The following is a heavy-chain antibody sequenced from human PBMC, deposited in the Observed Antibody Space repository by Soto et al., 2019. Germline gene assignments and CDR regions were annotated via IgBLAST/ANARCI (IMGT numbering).Heavy chain of an antibody. V-gene: IGHV3-21*01. D-gene: IGHD6-13*01. Sequence: GGSLRLSCAAFGFTFRSFTMNWVRQAPGKGLEWVSTISSNSAYIYYTDALRGRFTISRDNAKNSLHLQMNSLRAEDTAVYYCTRDASRDSSARGWFDPWGPGTLVTVSS. CDR1: GFTFRSFT. CDR2: ISSNSAYI. J-gene: IGHJ5*02. CDR3: TRDASRDSSARGWFDP.